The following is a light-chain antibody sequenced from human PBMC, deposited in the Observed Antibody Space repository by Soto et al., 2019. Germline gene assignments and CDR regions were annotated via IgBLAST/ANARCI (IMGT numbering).Light chain of an antibody. Sequence: EVVMTQSPSTLSVSPGERVTLSCRASQSVSDNLAWYQQKPGQPPRLLIYGASTRATGLPARFSGSGSGTEFTLTISSLQYEDFAVYYCQQYNNWPLTFGPGTKVDL. CDR3: QQYNNWPLT. V-gene: IGKV3-15*01. CDR1: QSVSDN. CDR2: GAS. J-gene: IGKJ3*01.